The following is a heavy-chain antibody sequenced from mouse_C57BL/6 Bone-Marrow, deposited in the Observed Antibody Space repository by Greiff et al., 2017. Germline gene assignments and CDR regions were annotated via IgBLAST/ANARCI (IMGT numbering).Heavy chain of an antibody. CDR2: IYPRSGNT. CDR3: VVAKAGDY. CDR1: GYTFTSYG. V-gene: IGHV1-81*01. D-gene: IGHD1-1*01. J-gene: IGHJ4*01. Sequence: QVQLKESGAELARPGASVTLSCKASGYTFTSYGISWVKQRTGQGLEWIGEIYPRSGNTYYNEKFKGKATLTADKSSSTAYMELRSLTSEDSAVYFCVVAKAGDYWGQGTSVTVSS.